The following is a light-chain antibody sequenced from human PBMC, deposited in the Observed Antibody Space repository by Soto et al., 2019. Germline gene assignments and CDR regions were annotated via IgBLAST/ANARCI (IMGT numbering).Light chain of an antibody. CDR3: SSYAGSNIVV. Sequence: QSVLTQPPSASGSPGQSVTISCTGTSSDVGGYNYVSWYQQHPGKAPKLMIYEVSKRPSGVPDRLSGSKSGNTASLTVSGLQAGDEADYYCSSYAGSNIVVFGGGTKLPVL. V-gene: IGLV2-8*01. CDR2: EVS. J-gene: IGLJ2*01. CDR1: SSDVGGYNY.